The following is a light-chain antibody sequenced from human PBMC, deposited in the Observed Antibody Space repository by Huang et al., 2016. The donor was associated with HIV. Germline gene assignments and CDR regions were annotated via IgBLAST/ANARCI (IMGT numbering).Light chain of an antibody. CDR3: QQYNDWPRS. CDR1: QSISNS. V-gene: IGKV3-15*01. J-gene: IGKJ4*01. CDR2: GAS. Sequence: EIVMTQSPNTLSVSPGERVTLSCRASQSISNSLAWYQQRPGQAPRLLVYGASTRATGCPARFSGSGSGTEFTLTISSLQAEDSAVYYCQQYNDWPRSFGGGTKVEIK.